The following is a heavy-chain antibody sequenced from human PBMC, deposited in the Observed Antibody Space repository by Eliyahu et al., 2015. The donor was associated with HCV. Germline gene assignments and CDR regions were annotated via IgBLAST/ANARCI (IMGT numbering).Heavy chain of an antibody. D-gene: IGHD6-6*01. CDR1: GFXXSSYG. Sequence: QVQLVESGGGVVQPGRSLRLSCAASGFXXSSYGMHWVRQAPGEGLEWVALISYDGSNKYYANSVKGRFSISRDNSKNTLYLQMYSLRAEDTAVYYCARLVEEQLEDYAMDVWGQGTTVTVSS. V-gene: IGHV3-30-3*01. CDR2: ISYDGSNK. CDR3: ARLVEEQLEDYAMDV. J-gene: IGHJ6*02.